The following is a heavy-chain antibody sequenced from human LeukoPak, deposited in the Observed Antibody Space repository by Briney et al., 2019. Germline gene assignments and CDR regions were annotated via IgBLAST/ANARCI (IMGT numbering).Heavy chain of an antibody. CDR1: GFTFSNYD. J-gene: IGHJ6*02. CDR2: IGTAGDT. D-gene: IGHD4-17*01. V-gene: IGHV3-13*01. CDR3: ARGPATVTASYYYYGMDV. Sequence: GGSLRLSCAASGFTFSNYDMHWVRQATGKGLEWVSAIGTAGDTYYPSSVKGRFTISRENAKNSLYLQMNSLRAGDTAVYYCARGPATVTASYYYYGMDVWGQGTTVTVSS.